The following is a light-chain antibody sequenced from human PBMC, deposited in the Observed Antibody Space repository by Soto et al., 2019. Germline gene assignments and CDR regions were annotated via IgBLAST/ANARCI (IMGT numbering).Light chain of an antibody. V-gene: IGLV1-44*01. CDR2: ANQ. Sequence: QSVLTQPPSASGTPGQGVTISCSGTTSNSATNNVNGDQHLLGTAPKFLIYANQYRPSGVPDRFSGSKSGSSASLAISGLQSEDEADYFCASWYDDLRGPLFGGATKLTVL. CDR1: TSNSATNN. CDR3: ASWYDDLRGPL. J-gene: IGLJ2*01.